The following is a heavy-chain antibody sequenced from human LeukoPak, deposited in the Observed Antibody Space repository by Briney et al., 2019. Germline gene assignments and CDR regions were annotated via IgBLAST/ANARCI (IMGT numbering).Heavy chain of an antibody. V-gene: IGHV1-46*01. D-gene: IGHD5-18*01. J-gene: IGHJ4*02. CDR1: GYTFTSYY. CDR2: INPSGGST. CDR3: ARGGYSNYVDY. Sequence: ASVKVSCKASGYTFTSYYMHWVRQAPGQGLEWMGIINPSGGSTSYAQKLQGRVTMTTDTSTSTAYMELRSLRSDDTAVYYCARGGYSNYVDYWGQGTLVTVSS.